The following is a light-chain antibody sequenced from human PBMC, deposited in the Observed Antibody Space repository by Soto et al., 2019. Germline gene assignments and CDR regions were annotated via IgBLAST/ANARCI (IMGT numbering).Light chain of an antibody. J-gene: IGKJ1*01. CDR1: QSVSSY. Sequence: EIVLTQSPATLSLSPGERATLSCRASQSVSSYLAWYQQKPGQAPRLLIYDASNRATGIPSRFSGSGSGTDLTLTISCLEPEDFAVYYCQQRSNWPPWTFGQGTKVEIK. V-gene: IGKV3-11*01. CDR3: QQRSNWPPWT. CDR2: DAS.